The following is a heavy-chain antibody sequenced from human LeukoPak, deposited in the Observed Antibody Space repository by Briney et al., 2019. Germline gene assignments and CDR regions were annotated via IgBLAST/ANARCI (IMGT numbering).Heavy chain of an antibody. CDR2: ISGSGGST. CDR1: GFTFSSYA. V-gene: IGHV3-23*01. D-gene: IGHD3-22*01. Sequence: GSLRLSCAASGFTFSSYAMSWVRQAPGKGLEWVSAISGSGGSTYYADSVKGRFTISRDNSKNTLYLQMNSLRAEDTAVYYCAKDLLPYYDSTALDYWGQGTLVTVSS. CDR3: AKDLLPYYDSTALDY. J-gene: IGHJ4*02.